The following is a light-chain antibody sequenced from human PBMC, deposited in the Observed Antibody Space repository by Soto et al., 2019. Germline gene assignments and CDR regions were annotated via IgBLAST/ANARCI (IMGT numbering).Light chain of an antibody. CDR1: QGVSNW. J-gene: IGKJ2*01. CDR2: DAS. V-gene: IGKV1-5*01. CDR3: QQYDSYTYT. Sequence: DIKLTQSPSTLSASVGDTVTITCRASQGVSNWVAWYRQKPGQAPELLIYDASTLQSGVPSRFSGTGYGTDFTLTISNLHPADSAAYACQQYDSYTYTFGQGTKLEVK.